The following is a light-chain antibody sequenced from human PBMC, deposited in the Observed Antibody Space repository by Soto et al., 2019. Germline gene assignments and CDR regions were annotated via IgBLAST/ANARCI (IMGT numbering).Light chain of an antibody. Sequence: QSALTQPASVSGSPGQSITICCTGTSSDVGGYNYVSWYQQHPGKAPKLMIYDVSNRPSGVSNRFSGSKSGNTASLTISGIQAEDEADYYCSSYTSSSTLLYVFGIGTKLTVL. J-gene: IGLJ1*01. V-gene: IGLV2-14*01. CDR1: SSDVGGYNY. CDR3: SSYTSSSTLLYV. CDR2: DVS.